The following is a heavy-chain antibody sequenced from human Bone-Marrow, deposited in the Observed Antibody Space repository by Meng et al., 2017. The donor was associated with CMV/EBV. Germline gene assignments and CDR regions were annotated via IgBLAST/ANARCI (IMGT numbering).Heavy chain of an antibody. CDR2: IYYSGST. CDR1: GGSISSSSYY. CDR3: ARDSAPTYYDFWSGYYIKAPVGSYYYYGMAV. D-gene: IGHD3-3*01. V-gene: IGHV4-39*07. J-gene: IGHJ6*02. Sequence: GSLRLSCTVSGGSISSSSYYWGWIRQPPGKGLEWIGSIYYSGSTYYNPSLKSRVTISVDTSKNQFSLKLSSVTAADTAVYYCARDSAPTYYDFWSGYYIKAPVGSYYYYGMAVWGPGNTVTGAS.